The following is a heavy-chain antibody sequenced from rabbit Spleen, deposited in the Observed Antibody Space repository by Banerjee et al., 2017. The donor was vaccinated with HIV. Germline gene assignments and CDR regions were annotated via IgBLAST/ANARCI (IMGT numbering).Heavy chain of an antibody. CDR2: INTYTTKS. Sequence: QEQLEESGGGLVEPEGSLTLTCKASRFSFSDRDVMCWVRQAPGKGLEWIACINTYTTKSVYASWATGRFTISKTSSTTVTLQMTSLTAADTATYFCARDTGTSFSSYGMDLWGQGTLVTVS. V-gene: IGHV1S45*01. J-gene: IGHJ6*01. CDR1: RFSFSDRDV. CDR3: ARDTGTSFSSYGMDL. D-gene: IGHD7-1*01.